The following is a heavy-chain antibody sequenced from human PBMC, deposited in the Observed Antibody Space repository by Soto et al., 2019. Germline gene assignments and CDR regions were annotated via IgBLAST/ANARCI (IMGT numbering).Heavy chain of an antibody. V-gene: IGHV3-30-3*01. D-gene: IGHD4-4*01. CDR2: ISYDGSNK. J-gene: IGHJ6*02. Sequence: QVQLVESGGGGVQPGRSLRLSCAASGFTFSSYAMHWVRQAPGKGLERVAAISYDGSNKYYADSVKGRFTISRDNSKNSLYLQMNSLRAEDTAVYYCARDRWESNSQEFYYYYGMDVWGQGTTVTVSS. CDR1: GFTFSSYA. CDR3: ARDRWESNSQEFYYYYGMDV.